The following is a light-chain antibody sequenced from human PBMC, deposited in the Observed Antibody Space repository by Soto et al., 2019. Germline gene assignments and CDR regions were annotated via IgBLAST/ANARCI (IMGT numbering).Light chain of an antibody. Sequence: QSVLIQPPSASGTPGQRVTISCSGSSSNIGSNTVNWYQQLPGTAPKLFIYSNNQRPSGVPDRFSGSKSDTSASLAISGLQSEDEADYYCSSFEASNNLLFGGGTKLTVL. CDR1: SSNIGSNT. J-gene: IGLJ2*01. CDR2: SNN. V-gene: IGLV1-44*01. CDR3: SSFEASNNLL.